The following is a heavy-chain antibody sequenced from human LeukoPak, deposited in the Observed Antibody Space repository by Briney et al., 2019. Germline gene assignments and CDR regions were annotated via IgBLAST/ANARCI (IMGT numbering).Heavy chain of an antibody. CDR2: IYTSGST. CDR3: ARARGWSTDFNFDY. J-gene: IGHJ4*02. D-gene: IGHD6-19*01. V-gene: IGHV4-61*02. CDR1: GGSISSGGYS. Sequence: SETLSLTCAVSGGSISSGGYSWSWIRQPPGKGLEWIGRIYTSGSTNYNPSLKSRVTMSVDTSKNQFSLKLSSVTAADTAVYYCARARGWSTDFNFDYWGQGTLVTVSS.